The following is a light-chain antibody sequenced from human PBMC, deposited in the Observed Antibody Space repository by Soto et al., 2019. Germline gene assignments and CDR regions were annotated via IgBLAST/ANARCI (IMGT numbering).Light chain of an antibody. Sequence: EVVLTQSPGTLSLSPGERATLSCRASQSVSSTFLAWYQQRPGQAPRLLIYGASSRATGIPDRFSGSGSGTDVSLTITGLEPEDSAVYYCQQYGSSPRTFGQGTKVEIK. CDR3: QQYGSSPRT. J-gene: IGKJ1*01. CDR1: QSVSSTF. V-gene: IGKV3-20*01. CDR2: GAS.